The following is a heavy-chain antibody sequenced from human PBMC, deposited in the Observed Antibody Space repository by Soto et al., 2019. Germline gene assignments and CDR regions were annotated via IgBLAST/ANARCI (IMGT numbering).Heavy chain of an antibody. CDR1: GGSISSGGYY. D-gene: IGHD4-17*01. Sequence: QVQLQESGPGLVKPSQTLSLTCPVCGGSISSGGYYWSWIRQHPGKGLEWIGYIYYSGSTYYNPSLESRVTISVDTCKNHSSLKLSSVTAADTAVYSCAGSYGDYYWSYFDYWGQGPLVTVSS. CDR3: AGSYGDYYWSYFDY. J-gene: IGHJ4*02. V-gene: IGHV4-31*03. CDR2: IYYSGST.